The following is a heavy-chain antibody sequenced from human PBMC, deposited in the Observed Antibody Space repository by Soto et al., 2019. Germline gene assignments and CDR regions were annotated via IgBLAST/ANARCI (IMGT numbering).Heavy chain of an antibody. J-gene: IGHJ6*02. CDR3: ARGKGMEENYYYYGLDI. CDR2: INGGTGQT. CDR1: GYTFTTHA. D-gene: IGHD1-1*01. Sequence: ASVKVSCKASGYTFTTHAMHWVRQAPGQSLEWMGWINGGTGQTKHSQRFQGRVNITRDTSASTAYMELSSLRSEDTAVYYCARGKGMEENYYYYGLDIWGQGTKGNVS. V-gene: IGHV1-3*01.